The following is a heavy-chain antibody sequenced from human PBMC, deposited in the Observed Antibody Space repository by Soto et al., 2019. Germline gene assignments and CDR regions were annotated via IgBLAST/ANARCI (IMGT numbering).Heavy chain of an antibody. CDR2: ISSSGTGI. D-gene: IGHD6-13*01. J-gene: IGHJ4*02. Sequence: QVQLVESGGDLVKPGGSLRLSCAASGFTFRDYYMSWIRQAPGKGLEWVSYISSSGTGIYYADSVKGRFTVSRDNAKNSLYLQMNSLRAEDTAVYYCVKLITTAAAGTVDYWGLGTLVTVSS. V-gene: IGHV3-11*01. CDR3: VKLITTAAAGTVDY. CDR1: GFTFRDYY.